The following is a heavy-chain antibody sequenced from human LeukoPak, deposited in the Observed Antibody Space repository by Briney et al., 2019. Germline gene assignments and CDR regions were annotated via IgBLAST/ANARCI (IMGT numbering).Heavy chain of an antibody. CDR3: ARDRSSGVLLWFGESWFDP. Sequence: SETLSLTCTVSGYSISSGYYWGWIRQPPGKGLEWIGSINYSGSTYYNPSLKSRVTISIDTSKNQFSLKLSSVTAADTAVYYCARDRSSGVLLWFGESWFDPWGQGTLVTVSS. CDR1: GYSISSGYY. J-gene: IGHJ5*02. D-gene: IGHD3-10*01. CDR2: INYSGST. V-gene: IGHV4-38-2*02.